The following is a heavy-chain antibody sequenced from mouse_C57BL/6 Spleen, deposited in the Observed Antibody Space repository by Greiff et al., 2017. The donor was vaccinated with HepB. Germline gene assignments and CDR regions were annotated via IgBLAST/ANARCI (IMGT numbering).Heavy chain of an antibody. J-gene: IGHJ4*01. V-gene: IGHV1-82*01. CDR1: GYAFSSSW. D-gene: IGHD2-5*01. CDR2: IYPGDGDT. CDR3: AGYSNYLYYYAMDY. Sequence: LVESGPELVKPGASVKISCKASGYAFSSSWMNWVKQRPGKGLEWIGRIYPGDGDTNYNGKFKGKATLTADKSSSTAYMQLSSLTSEDSAVYFCAGYSNYLYYYAMDYWGQGTSVTVSS.